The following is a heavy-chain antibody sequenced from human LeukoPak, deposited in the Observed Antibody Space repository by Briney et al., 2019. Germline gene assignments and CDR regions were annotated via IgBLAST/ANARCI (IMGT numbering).Heavy chain of an antibody. J-gene: IGHJ3*02. V-gene: IGHV4-59*01. CDR2: IYYSGST. CDR1: GGSISSYY. CDR3: ARDELLDAFDI. D-gene: IGHD1-26*01. Sequence: SETLSLTCTVSGGSISSYYWSWIRQPPGKGLERIGYIYYSGSTNYNPSLKSRVTISVDTSKNQFSLKLSSVTAADTAVYYCARDELLDAFDIWGLGTMVTVSS.